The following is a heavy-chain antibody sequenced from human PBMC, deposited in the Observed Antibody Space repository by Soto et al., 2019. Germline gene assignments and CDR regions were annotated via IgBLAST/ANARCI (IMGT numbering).Heavy chain of an antibody. CDR3: TKGGIPRRYNIPKVDFDY. CDR1: GFIFSNYA. CDR2: ISGSGATT. V-gene: IGHV3-23*01. Sequence: GGSLRLSCAASGFIFSNYAMSWVRQAPGRGLEWISAISGSGATTYYPDSVKGRFTISRDNSKNTLYLQMNNLRADDTAVYYCTKGGIPRRYNIPKVDFDYWGQGSLVTVSS. J-gene: IGHJ4*02. D-gene: IGHD1-1*01.